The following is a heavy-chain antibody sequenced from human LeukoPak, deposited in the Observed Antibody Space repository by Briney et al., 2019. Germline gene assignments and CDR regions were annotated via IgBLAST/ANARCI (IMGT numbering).Heavy chain of an antibody. V-gene: IGHV4-34*01. J-gene: IGHJ6*03. CDR3: ARGLYCSGGSCYSRGSYYYYMDV. D-gene: IGHD2-15*01. Sequence: SETLSLTCAVYGGSFSGYYWGWIRQPPGKGLEWIGEINHSGSTNYNPSLKGRVTISVDTSKNQFSLKLSSVTAADTAVYYCARGLYCSGGSCYSRGSYYYYMDVWGKGTTVTVSS. CDR2: INHSGST. CDR1: GGSFSGYY.